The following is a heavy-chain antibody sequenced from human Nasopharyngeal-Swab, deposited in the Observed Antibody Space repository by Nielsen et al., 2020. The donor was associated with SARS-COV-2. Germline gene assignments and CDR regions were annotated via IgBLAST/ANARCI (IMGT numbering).Heavy chain of an antibody. Sequence: SEILSLTCTVSGGSISSYYWSWIRQPPGKGLEWIGYIYYSGSTNYNPSLKSRVTISVDTSKNQFSLKLSSVTAADTAVYYCARENGGGWFDPWGQGTLVTVSS. V-gene: IGHV4-59*13. D-gene: IGHD4-23*01. CDR1: GGSISSYY. CDR3: ARENGGGWFDP. CDR2: IYYSGST. J-gene: IGHJ5*02.